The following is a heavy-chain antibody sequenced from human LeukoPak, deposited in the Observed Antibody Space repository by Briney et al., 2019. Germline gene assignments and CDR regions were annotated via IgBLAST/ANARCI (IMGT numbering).Heavy chain of an antibody. CDR2: MNPNSGNT. CDR3: ARGRWYDYGDSEDY. CDR1: GYTFTSYD. J-gene: IGHJ4*02. V-gene: IGHV1-8*01. D-gene: IGHD4-17*01. Sequence: ASVKVSCKASGYTFTSYDINWVRQATGQGLEWMGWMNPNSGNTGYAQKFQGRVTMTRNTSISTAYMELSSLRSEDTAVYYCARGRWYDYGDSEDYWGQGTLVTVSS.